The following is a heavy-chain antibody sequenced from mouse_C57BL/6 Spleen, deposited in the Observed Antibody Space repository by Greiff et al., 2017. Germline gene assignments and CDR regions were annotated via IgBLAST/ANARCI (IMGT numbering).Heavy chain of an antibody. J-gene: IGHJ3*01. Sequence: QVHVKQPGAELVKPGASVKLSCKASGYTFTSYWMQWVKQRPGQGLEWIGEIDPSDSYTNYNQKFKGKATLTVDTSSSTAYMQLSSLTSEDSAVYYCARYNYGSSYPFAYWGQGTLVTVSA. CDR2: IDPSDSYT. CDR1: GYTFTSYW. CDR3: ARYNYGSSYPFAY. D-gene: IGHD1-1*01. V-gene: IGHV1-50*01.